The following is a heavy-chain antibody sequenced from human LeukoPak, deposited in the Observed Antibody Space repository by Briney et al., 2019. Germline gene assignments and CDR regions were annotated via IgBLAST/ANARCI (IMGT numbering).Heavy chain of an antibody. CDR1: GFTFNKFP. D-gene: IGHD3-22*01. Sequence: PGRSLRLSCAASGFTFNKFPMHWVRQAPGKGLEWVAVISYDGSNKYYADSVKGRFTISRDNSKNTLYLQMNSLRAEDTAVYYCARDREDDSSGYYYDYWGQGTLVTVSS. CDR3: ARDREDDSSGYYYDY. V-gene: IGHV3-30-3*01. CDR2: ISYDGSNK. J-gene: IGHJ4*02.